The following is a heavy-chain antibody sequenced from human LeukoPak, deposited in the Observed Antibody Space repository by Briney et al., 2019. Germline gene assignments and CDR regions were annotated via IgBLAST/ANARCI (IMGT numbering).Heavy chain of an antibody. Sequence: SVTVSHKCSVGTFIIYAIRWVRQAPGKGGGGMGGIIPIFGTANYAQKFQGRVTITTDESTSTAYMELSSLRSEDTAVYYCARDDYSNSYYYYYYMDVWGKGTTVTVSS. CDR1: VGTFIIYA. CDR3: ARDDYSNSYYYYYYMDV. V-gene: IGHV1-69*05. D-gene: IGHD4-11*01. J-gene: IGHJ6*03. CDR2: IIPIFGTA.